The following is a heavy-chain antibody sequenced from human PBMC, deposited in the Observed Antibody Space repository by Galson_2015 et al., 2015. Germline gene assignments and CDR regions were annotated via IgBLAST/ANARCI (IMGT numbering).Heavy chain of an antibody. D-gene: IGHD6-13*01. Sequence: LSLTCAVSGGSIGSSNWWSWVRQPPGKGLEWIGEIYHSGSTNYNPSLKSRVTISVDKSKNQFSLKLSSVTAADTAVYYCARDLAAAGTMNHNYYYGMDVWGQGTTVTVSS. V-gene: IGHV4-4*02. CDR3: ARDLAAAGTMNHNYYYGMDV. J-gene: IGHJ6*02. CDR2: IYHSGST. CDR1: GGSIGSSNW.